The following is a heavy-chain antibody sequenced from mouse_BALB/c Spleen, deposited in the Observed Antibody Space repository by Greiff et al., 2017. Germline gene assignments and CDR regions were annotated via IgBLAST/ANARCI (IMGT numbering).Heavy chain of an antibody. J-gene: IGHJ1*01. CDR1: GFSLTGYG. V-gene: IGHV2-6-7*01. CDR3: ARGRPHWYFDV. CDR2: IWGDGST. Sequence: VQGVESGPGLVAPSQSLSITCTVSGFSLTGYGVNWVRQPPGKGLEWLGMIWGDGSTDYNSALKSRLSISKDNSKSQVFLKMNSLQTDDTARYYCARGRPHWYFDVWGAGTTVTVSS.